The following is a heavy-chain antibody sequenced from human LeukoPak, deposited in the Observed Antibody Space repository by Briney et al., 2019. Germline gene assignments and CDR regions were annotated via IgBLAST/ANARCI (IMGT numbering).Heavy chain of an antibody. D-gene: IGHD4-23*01. CDR2: IIPIFGTA. CDR3: ASGVVRGNDY. V-gene: IGHV1-69*05. J-gene: IGHJ4*02. CDR1: GGTFSSYA. Sequence: GASVKVSCKASGGTFSSYAISWVRQAPGQGLEWMGGIIPIFGTANYAQKFQGRVTITTDESTSTAYMELSSLRSEDTAVYYCASGVVRGNDYWGQGTLVTVSS.